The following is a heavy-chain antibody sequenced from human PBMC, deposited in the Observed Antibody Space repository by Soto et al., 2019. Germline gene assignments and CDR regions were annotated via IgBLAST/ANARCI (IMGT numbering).Heavy chain of an antibody. Sequence: PWETLSLTCAVSGGSFTSNNWWTWVRQPPGQGLEWIGEIYRTGSTNYNPSHKSRVTISLDKSENQFSLKVTSLTAADTAVYYCASRDPGTSVDYWGQGTLVTVSS. D-gene: IGHD1-7*01. J-gene: IGHJ4*02. CDR1: GGSFTSNNW. CDR2: IYRTGST. V-gene: IGHV4-4*02. CDR3: ASRDPGTSVDY.